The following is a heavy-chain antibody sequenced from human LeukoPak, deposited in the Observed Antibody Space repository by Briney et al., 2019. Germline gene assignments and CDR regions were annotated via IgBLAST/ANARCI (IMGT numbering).Heavy chain of an antibody. CDR3: AKWKTAMEQFDY. V-gene: IGHV3-30*18. Sequence: GGSLRLSCAASGFTFSSYSMNWVRQAPGKGLEWVAVISYDGSNKYYADSVKGRFTISRDNSKNTLYLQMNSLRAEDTAVYYCAKWKTAMEQFDYWGQGTLVTVSS. CDR2: ISYDGSNK. J-gene: IGHJ4*02. D-gene: IGHD5-18*01. CDR1: GFTFSSYS.